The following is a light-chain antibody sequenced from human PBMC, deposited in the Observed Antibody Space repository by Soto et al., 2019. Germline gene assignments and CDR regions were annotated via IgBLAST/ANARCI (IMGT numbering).Light chain of an antibody. Sequence: EIVLTQSPCTLSLSPSERSTLSCRASQSVSSNYLAWYQQKPGQAPRVLIYGASSRTTGIPDRFSGSGSGTDFTLTISRLEPEDFAVYYCQQYHNSPLTFGQGTKVDIK. CDR3: QQYHNSPLT. CDR2: GAS. CDR1: QSVSSNY. J-gene: IGKJ1*01. V-gene: IGKV3-20*01.